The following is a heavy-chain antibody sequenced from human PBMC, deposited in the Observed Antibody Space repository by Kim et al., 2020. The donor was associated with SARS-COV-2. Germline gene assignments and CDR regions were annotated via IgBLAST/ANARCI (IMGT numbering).Heavy chain of an antibody. Sequence: GGSLRLSCAASGFTFSSYGMHWVRQAPGKGLEWVAVISYDGSNKYYADSVKGRFTISRDNSKNTLYLQMNSLRAEDTAVYYCASLSFSSSPFDYWGRGTL. V-gene: IGHV3-30*03. CDR2: ISYDGSNK. D-gene: IGHD6-13*01. CDR1: GFTFSSYG. J-gene: IGHJ4*02. CDR3: ASLSFSSSPFDY.